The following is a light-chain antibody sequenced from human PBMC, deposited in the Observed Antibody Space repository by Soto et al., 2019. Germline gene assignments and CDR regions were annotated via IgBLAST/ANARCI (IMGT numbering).Light chain of an antibody. CDR2: DAS. V-gene: IGKV3-11*01. CDR1: QSVSNY. Sequence: EIVLTQSPATLSLSPGERATLSCRASQSVSNYFAWYQQKPGQAPRLLIYDASNRATGIPARFSGSGSGTDCTLSIGRLQPEGFAFYYCLRCSNWPLTLGQGEKVEIK. CDR3: LRCSNWPLT. J-gene: IGKJ1*01.